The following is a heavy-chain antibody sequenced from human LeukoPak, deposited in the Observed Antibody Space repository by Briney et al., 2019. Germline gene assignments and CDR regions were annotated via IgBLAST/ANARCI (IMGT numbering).Heavy chain of an antibody. CDR2: ISSSSNYI. D-gene: IGHD3-10*01. V-gene: IGHV3-21*01. J-gene: IGHJ4*02. CDR3: LRVPPARVRGVIITEFYFDY. CDR1: GLTFSSYS. Sequence: GGSLRLSCAASGLTFSSYSMNWVRQAPGKGLEWVSSISSSSNYIYYTDSVKGRFTISRDNAKNSLYLQMNSLRAEDTAVYYTLRVPPARVRGVIITEFYFDYWGQGTLVTVSS.